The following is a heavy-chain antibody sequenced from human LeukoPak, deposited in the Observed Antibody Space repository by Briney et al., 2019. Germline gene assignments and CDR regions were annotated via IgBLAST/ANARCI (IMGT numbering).Heavy chain of an antibody. CDR1: AFIFSGHW. Sequence: GGSLRLSCEGSAFIFSGHWMNWVRQTPGKGLEWVDSIKEDGSERQYVDSVKGRFSISRDNNKGSLFLQLHSLRAEDTAVHYCASGAAAGPFHYWRQGTLLTVSS. D-gene: IGHD6-13*01. J-gene: IGHJ4*02. CDR3: ASGAAAGPFHY. V-gene: IGHV3-7*03. CDR2: IKEDGSER.